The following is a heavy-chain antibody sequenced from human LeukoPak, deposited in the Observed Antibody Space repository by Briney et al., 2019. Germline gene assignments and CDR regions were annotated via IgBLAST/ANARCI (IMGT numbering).Heavy chain of an antibody. CDR3: AREVDVPSTSDAFDI. Sequence: PSETLSLTCTVSGGSISSPNYFWSWLRQPPGKGLEWIAYIHYSRGAYYNPSLESRVTMSVDSSKNQFSLKLSSVTAADTALYYCAREVDVPSTSDAFDIWGQGTMVTVSS. D-gene: IGHD2-2*01. CDR1: GGSISSPNYF. J-gene: IGHJ3*02. CDR2: IHYSRGA. V-gene: IGHV4-31*03.